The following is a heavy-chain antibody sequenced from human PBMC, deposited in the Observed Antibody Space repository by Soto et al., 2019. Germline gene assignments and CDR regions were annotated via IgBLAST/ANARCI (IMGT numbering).Heavy chain of an antibody. V-gene: IGHV1-69*01. CDR2: IIPFSGTV. CDR3: ARGSYDSCAGVVGMDV. CDR1: GGSFMSQA. Sequence: QVQLVQSGAEVKKPGSSVKVSCTASGGSFMSQAISWVRQAPGQGPEWMGGIIPFSGTVTYTQRFQGRLSRTADEPTKTAYMELSSMRSEDTAVYYCARGSYDSCAGVVGMDVWGQGTTVTVS. D-gene: IGHD3-22*01. J-gene: IGHJ6*02.